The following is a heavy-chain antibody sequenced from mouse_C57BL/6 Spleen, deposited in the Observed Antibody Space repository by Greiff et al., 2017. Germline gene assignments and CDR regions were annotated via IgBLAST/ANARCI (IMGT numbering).Heavy chain of an antibody. J-gene: IGHJ1*03. Sequence: DVKLVESVGGLVQPGSSMKLSCTASGFTFSDYYMAWVRQVPEQGLEWVANINYDGSSTYYLDSLKFRFLISSDNAKNILYLQMSSLKSEYTATYDYARDDNGCSFLYFGVWGTRTTITVS. CDR1: GFTFSDYY. V-gene: IGHV5-16*01. D-gene: IGHD1-1*01. CDR3: ARDDNGCSFLYFGV. CDR2: INYDGSST.